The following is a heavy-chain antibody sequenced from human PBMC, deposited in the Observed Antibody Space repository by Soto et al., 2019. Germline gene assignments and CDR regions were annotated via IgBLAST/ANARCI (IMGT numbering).Heavy chain of an antibody. CDR3: ARVRQGCSANNCYFDP. D-gene: IGHD1-1*01. V-gene: IGHV4-4*02. J-gene: IGHJ5*01. CDR2: VHISGHS. Sequence: QVHLQESGPGLVAPSGTLSLTCNLSGGSVRAQDWWYGVRQSPDKGLEWIAEVHISGHSNYNPSLRSRVSVSIDSSKNQFYLNLNSVTAADTAIYYCARVRQGCSANNCYFDPWGQGSQVTISS. CDR1: GGSVRAQDW.